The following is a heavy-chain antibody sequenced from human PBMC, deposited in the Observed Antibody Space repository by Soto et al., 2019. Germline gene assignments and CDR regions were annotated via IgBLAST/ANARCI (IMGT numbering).Heavy chain of an antibody. CDR1: GYTFTSYG. D-gene: IGHD4-4*01. J-gene: IGHJ3*02. CDR3: ARPRSQTTVTYGRYAFDI. CDR2: ISAYNGNT. V-gene: IGHV1-18*01. Sequence: QVQLVQSGAEVKKPGASVKVSCKASGYTFTSYGISWVRQAPGQGLEWMGWISAYNGNTNYAQKLQGRVTMTTDTSTSTAYMELRSLRSDDTAVYYCARPRSQTTVTYGRYAFDIWGQGTMVTVSS.